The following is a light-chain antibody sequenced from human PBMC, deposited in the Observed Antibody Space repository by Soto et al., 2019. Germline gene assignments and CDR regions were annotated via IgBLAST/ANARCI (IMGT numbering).Light chain of an antibody. J-gene: IGLJ2*01. V-gene: IGLV1-40*01. CDR1: ISNIGAGYD. CDR3: QSYDSSLSGVV. CDR2: GNS. Sequence: QSVLTQPPSVSGAPGQRVTISCTGSISNIGAGYDVHWYQQLPGTAPKLLIYGNSNRPSGVPDRFSGSKSGTSASLAITGLQAEDEAYYYCQSYDSSLSGVVFGGGTKLTVL.